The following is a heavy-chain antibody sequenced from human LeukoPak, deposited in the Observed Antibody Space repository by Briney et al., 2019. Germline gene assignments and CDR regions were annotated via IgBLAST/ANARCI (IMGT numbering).Heavy chain of an antibody. CDR1: GFTFDDYA. CDR2: IYHSGST. J-gene: IGHJ4*02. CDR3: ARAYSGYANDY. Sequence: LRLSCAASGFTFDDYAMHWVRQAPGKGLEWIGYIYHSGSTYYNPSLKSRVTISVDRSKNQFSLKLSSVTAADTAVYYCARAYSGYANDYWGQGTLVTVSS. D-gene: IGHD5-12*01. V-gene: IGHV4-30-2*01.